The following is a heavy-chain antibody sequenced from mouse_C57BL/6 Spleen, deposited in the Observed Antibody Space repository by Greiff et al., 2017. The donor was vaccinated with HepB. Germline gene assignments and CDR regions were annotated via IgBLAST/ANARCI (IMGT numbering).Heavy chain of an antibody. Sequence: QVQLQQSGAELVRPGTSVKVSCKASGYAFTNYLIEWVKQRPGQGLEWIGVINPGSGGTNYNEKFKGKATLTADKSSSTAYMQLSSLTSEDSAVYFCARAGSNYGNYFDYWGQGTTLTVSS. CDR2: INPGSGGT. V-gene: IGHV1-54*01. CDR3: ARAGSNYGNYFDY. CDR1: GYAFTNYL. J-gene: IGHJ2*01. D-gene: IGHD2-1*01.